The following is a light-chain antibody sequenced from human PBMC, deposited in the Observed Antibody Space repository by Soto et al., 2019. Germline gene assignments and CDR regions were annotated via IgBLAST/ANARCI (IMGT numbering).Light chain of an antibody. J-gene: IGLJ2*01. CDR1: SSDIGGYNY. CDR3: SSYAGSNTMI. Sequence: QYALTQPPSASGSPGQSVTISCTGTSSDIGGYNYVSWYQQHPGKAPKLLISQVSQRPSGGPDRFSGSKSGNTASLTVSGLQAEDEADYYCSSYAGSNTMIFGGGTKLTVL. CDR2: QVS. V-gene: IGLV2-8*01.